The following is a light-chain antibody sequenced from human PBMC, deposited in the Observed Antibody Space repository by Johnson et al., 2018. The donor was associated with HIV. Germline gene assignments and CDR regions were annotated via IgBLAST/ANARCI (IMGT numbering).Light chain of an antibody. CDR3: GTWDSSLRVDV. J-gene: IGLJ1*01. CDR2: DNN. CDR1: SSNIGNNY. Sequence: QSVLTQPPSVSAAPGQKVTISCSGSSSNIGNNYVSWYQQLPVTAPKLLIYDNNKRPSGIPDRFSGSKSGTSATLGITGLQTGDEAEYYCGTWDSSLRVDVLGTGTKVPVL. V-gene: IGLV1-51*01.